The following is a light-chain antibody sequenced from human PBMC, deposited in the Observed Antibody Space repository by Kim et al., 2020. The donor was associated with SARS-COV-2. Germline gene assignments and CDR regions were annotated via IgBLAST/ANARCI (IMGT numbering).Light chain of an antibody. Sequence: AFVGDRVSITCRASHDISTFLAWYQQRPGRAPKLLIYSASNLESGVPSRFSGSGSGTEFTLTISSLQPEDIATYYCQQPTSFPLTFGGGTKVDIK. J-gene: IGKJ4*01. V-gene: IGKV1-12*01. CDR1: HDISTF. CDR3: QQPTSFPLT. CDR2: SAS.